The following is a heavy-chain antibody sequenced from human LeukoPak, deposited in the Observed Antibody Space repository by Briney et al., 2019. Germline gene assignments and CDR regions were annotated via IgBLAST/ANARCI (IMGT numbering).Heavy chain of an antibody. Sequence: SETLSLTCAVYGGSFSGYCWSWIRQPPGKGLEWIGEINHSGSTNYNPSLKSRVTISVDTSKNQFSLKLSSVTAADTAVYYCARLPYSSVYCGYYSMDVWGKGTTVTVSS. CDR1: GGSFSGYC. V-gene: IGHV4-34*01. CDR2: INHSGST. D-gene: IGHD3-22*01. CDR3: ARLPYSSVYCGYYSMDV. J-gene: IGHJ6*03.